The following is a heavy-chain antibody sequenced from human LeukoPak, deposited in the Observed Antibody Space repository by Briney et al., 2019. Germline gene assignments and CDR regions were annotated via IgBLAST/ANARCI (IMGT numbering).Heavy chain of an antibody. Sequence: SETLSLTCTVSGYSISSGYFWGWIRQPPGKGLEYIGNIYHSGSTYYNPSLKSRVTISVDTSKNQFSLKVSSVTAADTAVYSCARAKRWLQFVGAFDIWGQGTMVTVSS. J-gene: IGHJ3*02. D-gene: IGHD5-24*01. CDR2: IYHSGST. CDR1: GYSISSGYF. CDR3: ARAKRWLQFVGAFDI. V-gene: IGHV4-38-2*02.